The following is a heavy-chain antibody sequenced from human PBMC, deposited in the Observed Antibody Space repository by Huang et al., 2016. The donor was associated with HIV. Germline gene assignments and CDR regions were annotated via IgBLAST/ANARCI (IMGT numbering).Heavy chain of an antibody. Sequence: KPSETLSLTCAVFGESFSGYYWTWIRQPPGKGLEWIGEINQNGNTNYNPSLKSPVTRSVDTSRKQSALNLSAVTAADTAVYYCARGRSMVVFPIRYWYFDLWGRGTLVTVSS. D-gene: IGHD3-10*01. J-gene: IGHJ2*01. CDR1: GESFSGYY. V-gene: IGHV4-34*01. CDR2: INQNGNT. CDR3: ARGRSMVVFPIRYWYFDL.